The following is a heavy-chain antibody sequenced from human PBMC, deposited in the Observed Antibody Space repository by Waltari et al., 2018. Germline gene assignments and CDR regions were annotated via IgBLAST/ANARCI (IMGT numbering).Heavy chain of an antibody. D-gene: IGHD2-2*01. CDR3: ARAPFLSCSRTSCYRGPREYFQH. V-gene: IGHV1-18*01. Sequence: QVQLVQSGAEVKKPGASVKVSCKASGYTFTSYGISWVRQAPGQGLECMGWISTYNGNTNYAKKLQGRVTMTTDTSTSTDYMELRSLRSDDTAVYYCARAPFLSCSRTSCYRGPREYFQHWGQGTLVTVSS. J-gene: IGHJ1*01. CDR2: ISTYNGNT. CDR1: GYTFTSYG.